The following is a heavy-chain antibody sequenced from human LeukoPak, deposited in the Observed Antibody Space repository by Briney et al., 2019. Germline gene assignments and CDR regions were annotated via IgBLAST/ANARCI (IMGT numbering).Heavy chain of an antibody. D-gene: IGHD4-23*01. V-gene: IGHV1-46*01. CDR3: ARSPLGGNSGDAFDI. J-gene: IGHJ3*02. CDR2: INPSGGST. Sequence: ASVKVSCKASGYTFTGYYMHWVRQAPGQGLEWMGIINPSGGSTSYAQKFQGRVTMTRDTSTSTVYMELSSLRSEDTAVYYCARSPLGGNSGDAFDIWGQGTMVTVSS. CDR1: GYTFTGYY.